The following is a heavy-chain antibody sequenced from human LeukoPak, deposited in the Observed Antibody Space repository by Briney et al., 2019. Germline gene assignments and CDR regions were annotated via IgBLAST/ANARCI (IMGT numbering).Heavy chain of an antibody. CDR2: IKQDGSEK. J-gene: IGHJ6*02. CDR3: ARLTCGGDCYSWYYYYGMDV. Sequence: GGSLRLSCAASGFTFSSYWMSWVRQAPGKGLEWVANIKQDGSEKYYVDSVKGRFTISRDNAKNSLYLQMNSLRAEDTAVYYCARLTCGGDCYSWYYYYGMDVWGQGTTVTVS. CDR1: GFTFSSYW. D-gene: IGHD2-21*02. V-gene: IGHV3-7*02.